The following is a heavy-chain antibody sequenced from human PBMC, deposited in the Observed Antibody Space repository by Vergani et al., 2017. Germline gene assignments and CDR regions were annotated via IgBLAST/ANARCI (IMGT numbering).Heavy chain of an antibody. V-gene: IGHV2-5*01. D-gene: IGHD3-22*01. CDR1: GFSLSTSGVG. Sequence: QITLKESGPTLVKPTQTLTLTCTFSGFSLSTSGVGVGWIRQPPGKALEWLALIYWNDDKRYSPSLKSRLTITKDTSKNHVVLTMTNMDPVDTATYYCAHTPYYDSSGYYSDYFDYWGQGTLVTVSS. CDR2: IYWNDDK. J-gene: IGHJ4*02. CDR3: AHTPYYDSSGYYSDYFDY.